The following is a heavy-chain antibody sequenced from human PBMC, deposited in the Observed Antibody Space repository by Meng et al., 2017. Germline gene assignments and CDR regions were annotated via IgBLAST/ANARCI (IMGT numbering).Heavy chain of an antibody. V-gene: IGHV3-21*01. Sequence: VEYVESGGGLVKPGGPLRLSCAASVFTFTTSTMNWVRQAPGKGLECVSSISSSSTYKYYADSVKGRFTISRDDPNNSLYVQMNSLTAGDTAVYYCVRGSGSYSSWGQGTLVTVSS. D-gene: IGHD1-26*01. CDR2: ISSSSTYK. CDR1: VFTFTTST. CDR3: VRGSGSYSS. J-gene: IGHJ5*02.